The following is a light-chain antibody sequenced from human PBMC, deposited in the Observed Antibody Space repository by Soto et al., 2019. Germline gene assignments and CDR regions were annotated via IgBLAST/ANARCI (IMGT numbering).Light chain of an antibody. CDR3: QQYGSSPPVT. V-gene: IGKV3-20*01. CDR2: GAS. CDR1: QSVSSSY. Sequence: EIVLTQSPGTLSLSPGERATLSCRASQSVSSSYLAWYQQKPGQAPRLLIYGASSRATGIPDRFSGSGSGTDFTLTISRLEPEDFAVYYCQQYGSSPPVTLGGGTKVDI. J-gene: IGKJ4*01.